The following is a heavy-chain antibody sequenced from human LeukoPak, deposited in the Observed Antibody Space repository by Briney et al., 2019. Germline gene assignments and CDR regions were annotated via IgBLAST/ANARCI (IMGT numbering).Heavy chain of an antibody. Sequence: GGSLRLSCAASGFTFSSYAMRWVRQAPGKGLEWVSAISNSGVSTYYADSVKGRFTISRDNSKNTLYLQMNSLRAEDTAVYYCAKESEIQLWLMGYWGQGTLVTVSS. CDR1: GFTFSSYA. D-gene: IGHD5-18*01. J-gene: IGHJ4*02. CDR2: ISNSGVST. CDR3: AKESEIQLWLMGY. V-gene: IGHV3-23*01.